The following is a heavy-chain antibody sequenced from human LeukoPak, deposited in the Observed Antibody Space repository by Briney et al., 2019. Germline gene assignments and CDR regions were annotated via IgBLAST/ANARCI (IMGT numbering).Heavy chain of an antibody. CDR2: INQDGSEK. V-gene: IGHV3-7*01. D-gene: IGHD5-12*01. CDR1: GFTFSHHW. J-gene: IGHJ4*02. Sequence: GGSLRLSCAASGFTFSHHWMNWVRQAPGEGLKWVATINQDGSEKHYVDSVKGRFIISRDNTKNSLFLQMNSLRAEDTAVYYCGRGWPGYTSPLDYWGQGILVAVSS. CDR3: GRGWPGYTSPLDY.